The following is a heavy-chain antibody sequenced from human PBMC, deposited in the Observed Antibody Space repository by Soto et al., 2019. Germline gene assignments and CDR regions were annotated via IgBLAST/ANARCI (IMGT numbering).Heavy chain of an antibody. Sequence: SXTLSLTCIVSGGSISNYYWSWIRQPPGKGLEWIGYIYYSGSTNYNPSLQSRVTISVDTSKNQFSLKLSSVTAADTAVYYCARAVLPATAPFDYWGQGTLVTVSS. CDR3: ARAVLPATAPFDY. J-gene: IGHJ4*02. D-gene: IGHD2-2*01. CDR1: GGSISNYY. V-gene: IGHV4-59*01. CDR2: IYYSGST.